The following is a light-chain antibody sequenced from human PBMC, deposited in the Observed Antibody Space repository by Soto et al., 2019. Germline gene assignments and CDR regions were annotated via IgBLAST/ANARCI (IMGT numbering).Light chain of an antibody. Sequence: EIVLTQSPGTLSLSPGERATLSCRASQSFSSSSLAWYQQKPGQAPRLLIYGASSRATGIPDRFSGSGSGTDFTLTISSLQSEDFAVYYCQEYIQWPPGMFGPGTTVDIK. J-gene: IGKJ1*01. CDR2: GAS. CDR1: QSFSSSS. V-gene: IGKV3-20*01. CDR3: QEYIQWPPGM.